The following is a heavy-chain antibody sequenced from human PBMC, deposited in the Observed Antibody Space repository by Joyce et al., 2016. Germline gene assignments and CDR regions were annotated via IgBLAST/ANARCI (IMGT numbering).Heavy chain of an antibody. D-gene: IGHD6-25*01. V-gene: IGHV3-30*18. CDR1: GLTLSNYG. J-gene: IGHJ4*02. CDR3: AKILTAGYSSGWFLDY. Sequence: QVQLVESGGGLVRLGGSWGVPGTASGLTLSNYGVHWVRQAPGKGLEWVAVISYDGVYKYYSDSVKGRFTISRDNSMDTLFLEMNSLRAEDTAVYYCAKILTAGYSSGWFLDYWGQGTLVTVSS. CDR2: ISYDGVYK.